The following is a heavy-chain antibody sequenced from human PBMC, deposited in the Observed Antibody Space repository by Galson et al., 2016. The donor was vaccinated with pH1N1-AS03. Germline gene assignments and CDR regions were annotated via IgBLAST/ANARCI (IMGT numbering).Heavy chain of an antibody. CDR3: ARGCSSTSCLDYGSWYLDF. V-gene: IGHV1-18*04. J-gene: IGHJ4*02. Sequence: SVKVSCKASGNTYTTYGITCVRQAPRQALEWMGWISGYNGNTNYGQKAQGRVTLTTETSTSTAHMEMRSLRSDDTAVYYCARGCSSTSCLDYGSWYLDFWGQGTLVTVSS. D-gene: IGHD2-2*01. CDR1: GNTYTTYG. CDR2: ISGYNGNT.